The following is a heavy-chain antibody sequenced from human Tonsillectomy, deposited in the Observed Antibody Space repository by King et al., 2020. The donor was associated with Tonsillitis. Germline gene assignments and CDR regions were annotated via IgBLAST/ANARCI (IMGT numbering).Heavy chain of an antibody. CDR3: ARDFAYYNSSGYGAFDN. J-gene: IGHJ3*02. CDR2: IYYSGST. V-gene: IGHV4-39*07. Sequence: LQLQESGPGLVKPSETLSLTCTVSGGSISSSSYYWGWIRQPPGKGLEWIGSIYYSGSTYYNPSLKSRVTISVDTSKNQFSLKLSSVTAADTAVYYCARDFAYYNSSGYGAFDNWGQGTMVTVSS. D-gene: IGHD3-22*01. CDR1: GGSISSSSYY.